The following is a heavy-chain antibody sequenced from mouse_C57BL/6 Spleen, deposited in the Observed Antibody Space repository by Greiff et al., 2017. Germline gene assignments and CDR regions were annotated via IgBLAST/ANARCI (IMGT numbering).Heavy chain of an antibody. CDR3: TRVYYDGSSYHDFFAY. J-gene: IGHJ3*01. CDR2: IYPGNSDT. CDR1: GYTFTSYW. D-gene: IGHD1-1*01. V-gene: IGHV1-5*01. Sequence: EVQLQQSGTVLARPGASVKMSCKTSGYTFTSYWMHWVKQRPGQGLEWIGAIYPGNSDTSYNQKFKGKAKLTAVTSASTAYMELSSLTNEDSAVYYCTRVYYDGSSYHDFFAYWGQGTLVTVSA.